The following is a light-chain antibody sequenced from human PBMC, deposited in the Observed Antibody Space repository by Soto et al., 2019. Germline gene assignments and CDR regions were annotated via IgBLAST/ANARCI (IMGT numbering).Light chain of an antibody. Sequence: DIQMAQSPSSLPASVGDRVTITCRASQSISNYLNWYQQKPGKAPKLLIYSASNLQSGVPSRFSGSGSGTDFTFTISSLQPEDFATYYCQQSYSTLETFGQGTKVDIK. CDR3: QQSYSTLET. CDR2: SAS. J-gene: IGKJ1*01. V-gene: IGKV1-39*01. CDR1: QSISNY.